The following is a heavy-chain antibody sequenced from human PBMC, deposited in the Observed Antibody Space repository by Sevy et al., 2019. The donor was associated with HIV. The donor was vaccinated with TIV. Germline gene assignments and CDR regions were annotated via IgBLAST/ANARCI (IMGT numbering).Heavy chain of an antibody. CDR1: NYSISSGYY. J-gene: IGHJ6*02. CDR3: ARASGGDRLDYYGMDV. V-gene: IGHV4-38-2*01. CDR2: GYHGGST. Sequence: SETLSLTCAVSNYSISSGYYWGWIRQPPGKGLEWIGNGYHGGSTYYNPSLQSRVTISLDMSKNHFSLRLRSVTAADTAVYYCARASGGDRLDYYGMDVWGQGTTVTVSS. D-gene: IGHD2-21*02.